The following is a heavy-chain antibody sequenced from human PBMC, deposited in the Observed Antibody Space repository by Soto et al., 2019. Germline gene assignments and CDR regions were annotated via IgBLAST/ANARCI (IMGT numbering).Heavy chain of an antibody. CDR3: ARENYYDSSGYGASFDY. CDR2: ISSSSSYT. J-gene: IGHJ4*02. D-gene: IGHD3-22*01. Sequence: QVQLVESGGGLVKPGGSLRLSCAASGFTFSDYYMSWIRQAPGKGLEWVSYISSSSSYTNYADSVKGRFTISRDNAKNSLYLQMNRLRAEDTAVYYCARENYYDSSGYGASFDYWGQGTLVTVSS. V-gene: IGHV3-11*06. CDR1: GFTFSDYY.